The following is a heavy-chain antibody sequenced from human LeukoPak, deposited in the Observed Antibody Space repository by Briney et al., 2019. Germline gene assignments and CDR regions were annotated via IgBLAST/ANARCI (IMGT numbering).Heavy chain of an antibody. D-gene: IGHD2-2*02. J-gene: IGHJ6*02. V-gene: IGHV3-7*01. Sequence: GESLRLSCAASGFTFSGFSMSWVRQSPTKGLEWVANIKQDGSERYYVDSVKGRFTISRDNAKNSLSLQMNSLRAEDTAVYYCTRVDGSCYTGGCFAYYGMDVWGQGTTVTVSS. CDR3: TRVDGSCYTGGCFAYYGMDV. CDR1: GFTFSGFS. CDR2: IKQDGSER.